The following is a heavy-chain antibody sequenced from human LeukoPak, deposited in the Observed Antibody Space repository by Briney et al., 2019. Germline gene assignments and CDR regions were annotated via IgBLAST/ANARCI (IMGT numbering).Heavy chain of an antibody. CDR2: IIPIFGTA. CDR1: GGTFSSYA. D-gene: IGHD3-10*01. J-gene: IGHJ4*02. CDR3: ARDTGRHIWFGELNFDY. V-gene: IGHV1-69*01. Sequence: SVKVSCKASGGTFSSYAISWVRQAPGQGLEWMGGIIPIFGTANYAQKFQGRVTITADESTSTAYMELSSLRSEDTAVYYCARDTGRHIWFGELNFDYWGQGTLVTVSS.